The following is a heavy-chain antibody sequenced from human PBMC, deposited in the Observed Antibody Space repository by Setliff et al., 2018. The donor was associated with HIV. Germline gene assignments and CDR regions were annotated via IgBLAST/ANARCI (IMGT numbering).Heavy chain of an antibody. J-gene: IGHJ4*02. CDR2: ISPDGSVI. Sequence: LRLSCAASGFTFGSQWMHWVRQAPGKGLVWVSRISPDGSVINYAGSVKGRFTISRDNAKNTLYLQMNGLRAEDTAVYYCVRGIVGASVFNYWGQGTQVTGSS. D-gene: IGHD1-26*01. CDR3: VRGIVGASVFNY. V-gene: IGHV3-74*01. CDR1: GFTFGSQW.